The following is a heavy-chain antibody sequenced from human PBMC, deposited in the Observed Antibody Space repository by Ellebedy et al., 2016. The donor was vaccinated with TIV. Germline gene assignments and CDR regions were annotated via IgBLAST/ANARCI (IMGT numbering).Heavy chain of an antibody. J-gene: IGHJ4*02. D-gene: IGHD3-9*01. CDR1: GFSLRNYA. CDR3: AATPYYDIVTGYYPDY. Sequence: GGSLRLXXAASGFSLRNYAMSWVRQTPGKGLEWVSAISGSGESTYYADSVKGRFTISKDASKNTVYLDMNSLRAEDTAMYYCAATPYYDIVTGYYPDYWGQGTLVTVSS. V-gene: IGHV3-23*01. CDR2: ISGSGEST.